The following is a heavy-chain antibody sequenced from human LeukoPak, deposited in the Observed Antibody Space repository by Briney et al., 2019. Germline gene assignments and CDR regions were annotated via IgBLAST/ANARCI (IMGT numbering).Heavy chain of an antibody. CDR2: IYYSGST. D-gene: IGHD4-17*01. V-gene: IGHV4-30-4*01. Sequence: SQTLSLTCTVSGGSISSDDYYWSWIRQPPGTGLEWIGYIYYSGSTYYNPSLKSRVTISVDTSKNQFSLKLSSVTAADTAVYYCARYGARQAIDSWGQGTLVTVSS. CDR1: GGSISSDDYY. CDR3: ARYGARQAIDS. J-gene: IGHJ4*02.